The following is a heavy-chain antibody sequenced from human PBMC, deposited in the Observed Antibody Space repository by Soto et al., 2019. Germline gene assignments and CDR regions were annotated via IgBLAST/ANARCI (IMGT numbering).Heavy chain of an antibody. D-gene: IGHD4-17*01. CDR2: IYYSGST. CDR1: GGSISSSSYY. Sequence: PSETLSLTCTVSGGSISSSSYYWGWIRQPPGKGLEWIGSIYYSGSTYYNPSLKSRVTISVDTSKNQFSLKLSSVTAADTAVYYCARHGRTGTTSSYYGMDVWGQGTTVTVSS. J-gene: IGHJ6*02. CDR3: ARHGRTGTTSSYYGMDV. V-gene: IGHV4-39*01.